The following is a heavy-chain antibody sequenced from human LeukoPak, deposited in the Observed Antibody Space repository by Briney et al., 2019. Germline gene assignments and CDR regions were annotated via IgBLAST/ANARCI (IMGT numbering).Heavy chain of an antibody. D-gene: IGHD3-22*01. V-gene: IGHV4-39*01. Sequence: SETLSLICTVSGGSISSSSYYWGWIRQPPGKGLEWIGSIYYSGSTYYNPSLKSRVTISVDTSKNQFSLKLSSVTAADTAVYYCARGGGYYDSMELDYWGQGTLVTVSS. CDR2: IYYSGST. CDR1: GGSISSSSYY. J-gene: IGHJ4*02. CDR3: ARGGGYYDSMELDY.